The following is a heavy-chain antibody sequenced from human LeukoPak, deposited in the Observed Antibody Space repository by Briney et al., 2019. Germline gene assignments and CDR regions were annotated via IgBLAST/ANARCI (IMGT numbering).Heavy chain of an antibody. CDR1: GGSISSSSYY. CDR3: ARSYSGSFNFDY. J-gene: IGHJ4*02. V-gene: IGHV4-39*01. D-gene: IGHD1-26*01. CDR2: IYYSGST. Sequence: SETLSLTCTVSGGSISSSSYYWGWIRQPPGKGLEWIGSIYYSGSTYYNPSLKSRVTISVDTSKNQFSLSLSSVTAADTAVYYCARSYSGSFNFDYWGQGTLVTVSS.